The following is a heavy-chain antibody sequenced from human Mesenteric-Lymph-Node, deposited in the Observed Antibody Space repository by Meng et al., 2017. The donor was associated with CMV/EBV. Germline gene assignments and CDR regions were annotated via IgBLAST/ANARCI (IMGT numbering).Heavy chain of an antibody. CDR1: GYTFTIYA. J-gene: IGHJ4*02. D-gene: IGHD3-3*01. V-gene: IGHV1-18*01. Sequence: ASVKVSCKASGYTFTIYAISWVRQAPGQGLEWMGWITAYNGNTNYAQKLQGRVTMTTDTSTSTAYMGLTSLRSDDTAVYYCARDRDDFWSGYYSHWGQGTLVTVSS. CDR3: ARDRDDFWSGYYSH. CDR2: ITAYNGNT.